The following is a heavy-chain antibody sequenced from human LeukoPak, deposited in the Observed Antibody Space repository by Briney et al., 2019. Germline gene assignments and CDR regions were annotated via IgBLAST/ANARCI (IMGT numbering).Heavy chain of an antibody. CDR1: GFTFSDHY. Sequence: GGSLRLSCAASGFTFSDHYMDWVRQAPGKGLEWVGRTRNKASGYTTDYAASVKGRLTISRDDSKNSLYLQMNSLKTEDTAVYYCARVGSDYYYGVFDYWGQGTLVTVSS. CDR2: TRNKASGYTT. D-gene: IGHD3-22*01. V-gene: IGHV3-72*01. CDR3: ARVGSDYYYGVFDY. J-gene: IGHJ4*02.